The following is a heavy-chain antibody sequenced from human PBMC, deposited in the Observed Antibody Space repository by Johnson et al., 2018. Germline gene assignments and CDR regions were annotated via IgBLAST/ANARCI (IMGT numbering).Heavy chain of an antibody. D-gene: IGHD3-3*02. J-gene: IGHJ1*01. CDR3: ARGRGTGSYSQAYLDH. CDR1: GGSISSYY. V-gene: IGHV4-59*01. CDR2: MYHSGGT. Sequence: QVQLQESGPGLVKXSDTXSLXCTVSGGSISSYYYHWIRQSPGKGLEWIGYMYHSGGTHYNPSINGRVTISLDTSKNQFSLKLRSVTAADTAVYYCARGRGTGSYSQAYLDHWGQGTLVTVSS.